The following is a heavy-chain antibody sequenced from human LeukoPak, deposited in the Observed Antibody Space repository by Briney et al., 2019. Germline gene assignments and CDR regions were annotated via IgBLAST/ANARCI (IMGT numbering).Heavy chain of an antibody. V-gene: IGHV3-21*01. D-gene: IGHD3-10*02. Sequence: GGSLRLSCAASGFTFLSYSMNWVRQAPGKGLEWVSSISSTSSSYIYYADSVKGRFTISRDNAKNSLYLQMNSLRAEDTAVYYCARDFMFEDAFDIWGQGTMVTVSS. CDR3: ARDFMFEDAFDI. J-gene: IGHJ3*02. CDR1: GFTFLSYS. CDR2: ISSTSSSYI.